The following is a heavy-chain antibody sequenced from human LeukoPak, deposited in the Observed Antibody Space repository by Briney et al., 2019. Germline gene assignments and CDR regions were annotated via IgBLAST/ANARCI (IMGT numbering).Heavy chain of an antibody. V-gene: IGHV4-34*01. D-gene: IGHD4-11*01. J-gene: IGHJ4*02. CDR2: INHSGST. Sequence: SETLSLTCAVYGGSFSGYYWNWIRQPPGKGLEWIGEINHSGSTNYNPSLKSRVTISVDTSKNQFSLKLSSVTAADTAVYYCCRDYRAGFDYWGQGTLVTVSS. CDR1: GGSFSGYY. CDR3: CRDYRAGFDY.